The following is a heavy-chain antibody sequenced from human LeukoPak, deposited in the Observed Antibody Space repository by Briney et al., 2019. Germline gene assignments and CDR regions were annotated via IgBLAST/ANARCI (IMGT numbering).Heavy chain of an antibody. V-gene: IGHV3-23*01. J-gene: IGHJ4*02. CDR3: ARDVYSGYDLAY. CDR2: ISGSGTST. CDR1: GFTFSSYA. D-gene: IGHD5-12*01. Sequence: PGGSLRLSCAASGFTFSSYAMSWVRQAPGKGLEWVSVISGSGTSTYYADSVKGRFTISRDNSKNTLYLQMDSLRAEDTAVYYCARDVYSGYDLAYWGQGTLVTVSS.